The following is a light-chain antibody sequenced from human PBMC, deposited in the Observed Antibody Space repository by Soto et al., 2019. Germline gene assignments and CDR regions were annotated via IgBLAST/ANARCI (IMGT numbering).Light chain of an antibody. CDR3: QQSYSSLGFT. Sequence: DIQMTQSPSSLSASVGDRVTITCRASESISNNLNWYQHKPGKAPKVLIYAASSLQSGVPSRFSGSGSGTDFILTITSLQAEDFATYHCQQSYSSLGFTFGPGTKVDL. CDR2: AAS. V-gene: IGKV1-39*01. CDR1: ESISNN. J-gene: IGKJ3*01.